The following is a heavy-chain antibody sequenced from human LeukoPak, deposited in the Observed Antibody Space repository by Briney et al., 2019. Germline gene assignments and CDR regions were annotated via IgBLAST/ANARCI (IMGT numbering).Heavy chain of an antibody. CDR1: GFTVSSNY. CDR3: ARVPYDSSGYYFMSDFDN. J-gene: IGHJ3*02. Sequence: GGSLRLSCAASGFTVSSNYMSWVRQAPGKGLEWVSAIYSGGSTNYADSVKGSFTISRENSKITLYHQMISLRAEDTAVYYCARVPYDSSGYYFMSDFDNWGQGTMVTVSS. D-gene: IGHD3-22*01. V-gene: IGHV3-66*01. CDR2: IYSGGST.